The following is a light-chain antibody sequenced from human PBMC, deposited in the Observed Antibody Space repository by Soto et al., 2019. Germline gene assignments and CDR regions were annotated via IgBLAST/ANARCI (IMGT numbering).Light chain of an antibody. Sequence: DIQMTQSPSELSASVGGSGNSTCRACQSFRTYLNCYQQKPGKDTKILIYADSSLQSGVKSRFSGSGSGTDFTLTISSMQPEDCAVYYCKQYYNWHRTFGQGTRVEIK. CDR2: ADS. CDR3: KQYYNWHRT. V-gene: IGKV1-39*02. J-gene: IGKJ5*01. CDR1: QSFRTY.